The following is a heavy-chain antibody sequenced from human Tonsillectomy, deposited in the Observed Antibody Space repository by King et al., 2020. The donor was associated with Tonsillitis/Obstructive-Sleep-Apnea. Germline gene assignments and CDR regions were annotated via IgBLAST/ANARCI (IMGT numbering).Heavy chain of an antibody. CDR2: IYSGGNI. V-gene: IGHV3-66*01. J-gene: IGHJ4*02. D-gene: IGHD3-16*02. Sequence: VQLVESGGGLVQPGGSLRLSCAASGFTVSSNHMSWVRQAPGKGLEWVSAIYSGGNIHYADSVKGRFTISRDNSKNTLYVQMNSLRVEDTAVYYCARGLVTPGSFDYWGQGTLVTASS. CDR3: ARGLVTPGSFDY. CDR1: GFTVSSNH.